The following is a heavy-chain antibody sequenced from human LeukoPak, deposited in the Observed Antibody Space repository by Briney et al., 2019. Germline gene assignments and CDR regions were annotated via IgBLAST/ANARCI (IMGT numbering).Heavy chain of an antibody. CDR1: GGTFSSYA. Sequence: ASVKVSCKASGGTFSSYAISWVRQAPGQGLEWMGRIIPILGIANYAQKFQGRVTITADKSTSTAYMELSSLRSEDTAVYHCANADRPYSSSCYPFEYWGQGTLVTVSS. CDR2: IIPILGIA. D-gene: IGHD6-13*01. CDR3: ANADRPYSSSCYPFEY. V-gene: IGHV1-69*04. J-gene: IGHJ4*02.